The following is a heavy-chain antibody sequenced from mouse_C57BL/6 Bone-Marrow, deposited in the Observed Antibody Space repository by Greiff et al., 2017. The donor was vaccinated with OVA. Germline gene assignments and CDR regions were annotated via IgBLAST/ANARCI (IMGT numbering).Heavy chain of an antibody. Sequence: VQLQQPGAELVRPGASVKLSCTASGFNIKDDYMHWVKQRPEQGLEWIGWIDPENGDTEYASKFQGKATITADTSSNTAYLQLSSLTSEDTAVYYCTLSELYYFDYWGQCTTLTVSS. V-gene: IGHV14-4*01. CDR3: TLSELYYFDY. D-gene: IGHD4-1*01. CDR1: GFNIKDDY. J-gene: IGHJ2*01. CDR2: IDPENGDT.